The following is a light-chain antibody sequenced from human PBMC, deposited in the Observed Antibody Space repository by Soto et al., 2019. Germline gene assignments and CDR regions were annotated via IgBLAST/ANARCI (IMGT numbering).Light chain of an antibody. CDR1: QGVGDD. CDR3: LNDPDYPQP. V-gene: IGKV1-6*01. J-gene: IGKJ1*01. Sequence: AIQMTQSPSSLSASVGDRVTITCRASQGVGDDLGWYQQRPGKAPKVLIYAASTLQSGVPSRFSGGVSATFFTPPMTRLQPDDFAPYYGLNDPDYPQPFGQGTRVEFK. CDR2: AAS.